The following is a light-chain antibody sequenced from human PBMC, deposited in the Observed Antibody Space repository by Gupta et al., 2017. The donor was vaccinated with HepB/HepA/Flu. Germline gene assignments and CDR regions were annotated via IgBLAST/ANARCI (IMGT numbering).Light chain of an antibody. CDR3: QQYGSSPWT. V-gene: IGKV3-20*01. CDR2: GAS. J-gene: IGKJ1*01. Sequence: PCTLSLSPGERATLSCRASQSVSNRYLAWYQRKPGQAPRLLIYGASSRATGIPDRFSGSGSGTDFTLTISRLEPEDFAVYYCQQYGSSPWTFGQGTKVEIK. CDR1: QSVSNRY.